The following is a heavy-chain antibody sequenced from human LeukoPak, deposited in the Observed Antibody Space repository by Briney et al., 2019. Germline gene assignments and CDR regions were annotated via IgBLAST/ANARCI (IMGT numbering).Heavy chain of an antibody. V-gene: IGHV3-74*01. CDR3: ARDLSGRDDY. J-gene: IGHJ4*02. Sequence: PGGSLRLSCAASGFTFSTYWLHWVRQAPGKGLIWVSRINEDGSTINYADSVRGRFAISRDNAKNTLYLEMNSLRAEHTAVYYCARDLSGRDDYWGQGTLVTVSS. CDR2: INEDGSTI. D-gene: IGHD7-27*01. CDR1: GFTFSTYW.